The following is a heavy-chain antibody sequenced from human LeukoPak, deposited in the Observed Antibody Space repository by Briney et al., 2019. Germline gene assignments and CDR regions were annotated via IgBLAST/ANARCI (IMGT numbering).Heavy chain of an antibody. CDR2: INTNTGNP. J-gene: IGHJ4*02. CDR1: GYTFTSYA. V-gene: IGHV7-4-1*02. Sequence: ASVKVSCKVSGYTFTSYAMNRVRHAPGQWLEWMGWINTNTGNPTYAQGFTGRFVFSLDTSVSTAYLQISSLKAEDTAVYYCARGGSAPDYWGQGTLVTVSS. CDR3: ARGGSAPDY. D-gene: IGHD6-25*01.